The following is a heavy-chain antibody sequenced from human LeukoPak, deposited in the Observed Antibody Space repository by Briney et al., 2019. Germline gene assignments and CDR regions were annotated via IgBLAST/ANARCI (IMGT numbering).Heavy chain of an antibody. Sequence: SETLSLTCTVSGGSISTSNYYWSWIRQPAGKGLEWIGRIYTSGSTNYNPSLKSRVTMSVDTSKNQFSLKLSSVTAADTAVYYCAREGGGSGSYYYDAFDIWGQGTMVTVSS. J-gene: IGHJ3*02. CDR3: AREGGGSGSYYYDAFDI. CDR1: GGSISTSNYY. CDR2: IYTSGST. V-gene: IGHV4-61*02. D-gene: IGHD3-10*01.